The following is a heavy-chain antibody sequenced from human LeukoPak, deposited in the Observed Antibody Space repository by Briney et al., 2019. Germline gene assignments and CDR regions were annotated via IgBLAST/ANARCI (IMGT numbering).Heavy chain of an antibody. D-gene: IGHD6-6*01. J-gene: IGHJ6*03. CDR3: ARDYVYSRSSGYFLFYTDV. CDR2: ISTSGNT. Sequence: PSETLSLTCTVSGGSISTYYWNWIRQPAGKGLEWVGRISTSGNTNYNPSLKSRVTISVDKSKNQFSLKLNSVTAADTAVYYCARDYVYSRSSGYFLFYTDVWGKGTTVTVSS. CDR1: GGSISTYY. V-gene: IGHV4-4*07.